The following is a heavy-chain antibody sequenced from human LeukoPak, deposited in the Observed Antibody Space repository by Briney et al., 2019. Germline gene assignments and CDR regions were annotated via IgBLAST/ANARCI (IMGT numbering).Heavy chain of an antibody. D-gene: IGHD1-7*01. CDR2: ISSSGSTI. V-gene: IGHV3-11*04. CDR3: ARWGDHGTRDAFDI. Sequence: GGSLRLSCAASGFTFSDYYMSWIRQAPGKGLEWVSYISSSGSTIYYADSVKGRFTISRDNAKNSLYLQMNSLRAEDTAVYYCARWGDHGTRDAFDIRGQGTMVTVSS. J-gene: IGHJ3*02. CDR1: GFTFSDYY.